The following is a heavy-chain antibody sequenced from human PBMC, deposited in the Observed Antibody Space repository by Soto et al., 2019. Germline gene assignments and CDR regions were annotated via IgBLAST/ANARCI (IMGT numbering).Heavy chain of an antibody. Sequence: PGGSLRLSCAASGFTFSSDWMHWVRQAPGKGLVWVSRINTDGSDTSYADSVKGRFTISRDNAKNTLYLQMNSLRAEDTAVYYCARDLYDNGDPDDTFDIWGQGTMVTVSS. V-gene: IGHV3-74*01. CDR3: ARDLYDNGDPDDTFDI. J-gene: IGHJ3*02. CDR2: INTDGSDT. D-gene: IGHD2-8*01. CDR1: GFTFSSDW.